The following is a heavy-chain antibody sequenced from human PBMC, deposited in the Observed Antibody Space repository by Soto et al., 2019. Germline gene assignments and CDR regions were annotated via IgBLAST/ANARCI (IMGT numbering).Heavy chain of an antibody. Sequence: SETLSLTCAFSGCSISSSNWWSWVRQPPGKGLEWIGEIYHSGSTNYNPSLKSRVTISVDKSKNQFSLKLSSVTAADTAVYYCARSDSSGWARPRTLDYWGQGTLVTVSS. D-gene: IGHD6-19*01. CDR1: GCSISSSNW. V-gene: IGHV4-4*02. CDR2: IYHSGST. J-gene: IGHJ4*02. CDR3: ARSDSSGWARPRTLDY.